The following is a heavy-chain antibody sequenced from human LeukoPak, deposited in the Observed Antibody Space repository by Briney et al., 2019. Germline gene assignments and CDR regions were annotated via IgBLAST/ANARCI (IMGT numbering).Heavy chain of an antibody. CDR1: GGSISSYY. J-gene: IGHJ4*02. CDR2: IYYSGST. CDR3: ARTYSSSSPTFDY. Sequence: PSETLSLTCTVSGGSISSYYWSWIRQPPVKGLEWIGYIYYSGSTNYNPSLKSRVTISVDTSKNQFSLKLSSVTAADTAVYYCARTYSSSSPTFDYWGQGTLVTVSS. D-gene: IGHD6-6*01. V-gene: IGHV4-59*08.